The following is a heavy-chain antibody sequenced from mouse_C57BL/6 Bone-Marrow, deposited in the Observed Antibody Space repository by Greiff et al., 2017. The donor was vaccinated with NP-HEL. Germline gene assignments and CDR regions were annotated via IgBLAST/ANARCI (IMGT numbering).Heavy chain of an antibody. CDR3: ATITTGY. Sequence: QVQLKQSGAELVKPGASVKLSCKASGYTFTSYWMHWVKQRPGQGLEWIGMIHPNSGSTNYNEKFKSKATLTVDKSSSTAYMQLSSLTSEDAAVYDCATITTGYWGQGTSVTVSA. V-gene: IGHV1-64*01. J-gene: IGHJ4*01. D-gene: IGHD1-2*01. CDR1: GYTFTSYW. CDR2: IHPNSGST.